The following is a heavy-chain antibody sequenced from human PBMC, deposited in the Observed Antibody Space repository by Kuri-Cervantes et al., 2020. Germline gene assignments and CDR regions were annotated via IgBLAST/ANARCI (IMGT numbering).Heavy chain of an antibody. V-gene: IGHV4-61*02. J-gene: IGHJ6*02. CDR1: GVSINRNSWY. D-gene: IGHD3-3*01. CDR3: ARDLGSYYDFWSGYLGVSGYYYGMDV. CDR2: IYHSGST. Sequence: LRLSCNVSGVSINRNSWYWSWIRQSAGKGLEWIGRIYHSGSTSYNPSFRSRVAISVDTSRNQFSLRLSSLTAADTAVYYCARDLGSYYDFWSGYLGVSGYYYGMDVWGQGTTVTVSS.